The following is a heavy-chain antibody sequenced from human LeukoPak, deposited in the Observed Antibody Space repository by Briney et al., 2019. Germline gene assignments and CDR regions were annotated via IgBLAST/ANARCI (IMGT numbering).Heavy chain of an antibody. CDR1: GDSISNYY. CDR2: IYTSGST. J-gene: IGHJ6*03. Sequence: SETLSLTCTVSGDSISNYYWSWIRQPAGKGLEWIGRIYTSGSTNYYPSLKSRVTISVDTSKNQFSLKLSSVTAADTAVYYCAGGPGIQGFYYYKDVWGKGTTVTVSS. V-gene: IGHV4-4*07. CDR3: AGGPGIQGFYYYKDV. D-gene: IGHD2-15*01.